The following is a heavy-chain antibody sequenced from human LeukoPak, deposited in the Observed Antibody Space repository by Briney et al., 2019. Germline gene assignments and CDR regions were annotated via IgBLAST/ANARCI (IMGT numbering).Heavy chain of an antibody. J-gene: IGHJ4*02. CDR3: ARHLDYGYNLSL. Sequence: PSETLSLTCTVSGGSISSGGYYWSWIRQPPGKGLEWIGSISYSGITYYNPSLNSRVSISVDTSNNQFSLKLSSVTAADTAVYYCARHLDYGYNLSLWGQGTLVTVSS. D-gene: IGHD3-16*01. CDR2: ISYSGIT. CDR1: GGSISSGGYY. V-gene: IGHV4-39*01.